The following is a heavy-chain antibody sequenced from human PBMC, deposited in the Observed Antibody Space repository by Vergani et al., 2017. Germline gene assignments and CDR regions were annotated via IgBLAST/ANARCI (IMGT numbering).Heavy chain of an antibody. J-gene: IGHJ1*01. CDR1: GGSISSSSYY. CDR3: AGGYSSSWYLRYFQH. CDR2: IYYSGST. D-gene: IGHD6-13*01. Sequence: QLQLQESGPGLVKPSETLSLTCTVSGGSISSSSYYWGWIRQPPGKGLEWIGSIYYSGSTYYNPSLKSRVTIPVDTSKNQFSLKLSSVTAADTAVYYCAGGYSSSWYLRYFQHWGQGTLVTVS. V-gene: IGHV4-39*01.